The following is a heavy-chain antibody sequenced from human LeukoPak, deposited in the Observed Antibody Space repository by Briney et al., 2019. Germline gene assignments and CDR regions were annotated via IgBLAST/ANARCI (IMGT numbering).Heavy chain of an antibody. J-gene: IGHJ6*03. CDR1: GYTFTGYY. CDR3: ARCCYCSSTSCPYYYYMDV. V-gene: IGHV1-2*02. Sequence: ASVKVSCKASGYTFTGYYMHWVRQAPGQGLEWMGWINPNSGGTNYAQKFQGRVTMTRDTSISTAYMELSSLRSEDTAVYYCARCCYCSSTSCPYYYYMDVWGKGTTVTISS. D-gene: IGHD2-2*01. CDR2: INPNSGGT.